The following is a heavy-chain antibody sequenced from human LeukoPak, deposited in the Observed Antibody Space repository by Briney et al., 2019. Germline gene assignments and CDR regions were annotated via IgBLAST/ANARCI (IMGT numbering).Heavy chain of an antibody. CDR3: ARGRSFRIQLWFPRYFDY. V-gene: IGHV3-21*01. CDR1: GFTFSSDS. Sequence: GGSLRLSCAASGFTFSSDSMNWVRQAPGKRPDWVSSISSSSSYIYYADAVKGRFTISRDNAKNSLYLQMLSLRAEDTAVYYCARGRSFRIQLWFPRYFDYWGQGTLVTVSS. CDR2: ISSSSSYI. D-gene: IGHD5-18*01. J-gene: IGHJ4*02.